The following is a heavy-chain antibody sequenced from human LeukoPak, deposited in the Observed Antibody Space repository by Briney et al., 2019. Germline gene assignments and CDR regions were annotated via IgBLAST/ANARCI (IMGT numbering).Heavy chain of an antibody. CDR3: AKAPHGYSYGYFFDY. J-gene: IGHJ4*02. CDR1: GFTFSSSA. V-gene: IGHV3-23*01. CDR2: ISASGGST. D-gene: IGHD5-18*01. Sequence: PGGSLRLSCAASGFTFSSSAMSWVRQVPGKGLEWVSGISASGGSTSYADSVRGRFTISRDNSKNTLYLQMNSLRAEDTAIYFCAKAPHGYSYGYFFDYWGQGTLVTVSS.